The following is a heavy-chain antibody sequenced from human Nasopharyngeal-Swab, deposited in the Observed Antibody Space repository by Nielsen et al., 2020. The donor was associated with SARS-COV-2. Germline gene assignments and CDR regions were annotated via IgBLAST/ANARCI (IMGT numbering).Heavy chain of an antibody. V-gene: IGHV3-33*08. CDR3: ARDYCSSTSCYDY. D-gene: IGHD2-2*01. Sequence: GGSLRLSCAASGFTFSSYSMNWVRQAPGKGLEWVAVIWYDGSNKYYADSVKGRFTISRDNSKNTLYLQMNSLRAEDTAVYYCARDYCSSTSCYDYWGQGTLVTVSS. CDR2: IWYDGSNK. CDR1: GFTFSSYS. J-gene: IGHJ4*02.